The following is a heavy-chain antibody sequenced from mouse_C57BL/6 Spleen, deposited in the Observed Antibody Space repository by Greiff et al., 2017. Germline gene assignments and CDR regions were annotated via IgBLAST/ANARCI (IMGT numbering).Heavy chain of an antibody. CDR2: IAPNSGGT. J-gene: IGHJ2*01. V-gene: IGHV1-72*01. Sequence: VQLLQPGPELVKPGASVTLSCKASGYSFTSYWMNWVKQRPGRGLEWIGRIAPNSGGTKYNEKFKSKATLTVDQPSSTAYMQLSSLTSEDSAVYYCARDYYFDYWGQGTTLTVSS. CDR1: GYSFTSYW. CDR3: ARDYYFDY.